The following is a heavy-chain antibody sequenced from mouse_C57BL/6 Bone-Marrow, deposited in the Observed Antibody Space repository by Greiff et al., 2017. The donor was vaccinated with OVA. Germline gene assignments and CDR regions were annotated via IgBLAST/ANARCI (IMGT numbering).Heavy chain of an antibody. CDR2: IYPGDGDT. J-gene: IGHJ3*01. D-gene: IGHD1-1*01. V-gene: IGHV1-82*01. Sequence: VKLQESGPELVKPGASVKISCKASGYAFSSSCMNWVKQRPGKGLEWIGRIYPGDGDTNYNGKFKGKATLTADKSSSTAYMQLSSLTSEDSAVYFCARDYGFSWFAYWGQGTLVTVSA. CDR3: ARDYGFSWFAY. CDR1: GYAFSSSC.